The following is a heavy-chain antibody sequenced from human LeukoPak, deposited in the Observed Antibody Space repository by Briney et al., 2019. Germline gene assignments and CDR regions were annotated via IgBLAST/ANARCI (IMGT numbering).Heavy chain of an antibody. D-gene: IGHD3-10*01. V-gene: IGHV3-15*01. CDR3: TTEAPYGSGSYPVEGFDY. Sequence: GSLRLSCAASGFTFSNAWMSWVRQAPGKGLEWFGRIKSKTDGGTTDYAAPVKGRFTISRDDSKNTLYLQMNSLKTEDTAVYYCTTEAPYGSGSYPVEGFDYWGQGTLVTVSS. J-gene: IGHJ4*02. CDR2: IKSKTDGGTT. CDR1: GFTFSNAW.